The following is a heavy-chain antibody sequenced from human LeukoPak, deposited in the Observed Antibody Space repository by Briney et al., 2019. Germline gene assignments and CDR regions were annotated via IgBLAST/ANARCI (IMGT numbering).Heavy chain of an antibody. CDR2: IWYDGSNK. CDR1: GFTFSSYG. V-gene: IGHV3-33*01. CDR3: ARDDYGDPRLSYYYGMDV. Sequence: GGSLRLSCAASGFTFSSYGMHWVRQAPGKGPEWVAVIWYDGSNKYYADSVKGRFTISRDNSKNTLYLQMNSLRAEDTAVYYCARDDYGDPRLSYYYGMDVWGQGTTVTVSS. J-gene: IGHJ6*02. D-gene: IGHD4-17*01.